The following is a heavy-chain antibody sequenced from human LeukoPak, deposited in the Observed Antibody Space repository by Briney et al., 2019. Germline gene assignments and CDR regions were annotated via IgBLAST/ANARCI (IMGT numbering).Heavy chain of an antibody. D-gene: IGHD6-13*01. CDR2: ISYDGSNK. Sequence: GGSLRLSCAASGFTFSSYAMHWVRQAPGKGLEWVAVISYDGSNKYYADSVKGRFTISRDNSKNTLYLQMNSLRAEDTAVYYCAKDQESSSWYYYYYYYMDVWGKGTTVTVSS. J-gene: IGHJ6*03. CDR1: GFTFSSYA. CDR3: AKDQESSSWYYYYYYYMDV. V-gene: IGHV3-30*04.